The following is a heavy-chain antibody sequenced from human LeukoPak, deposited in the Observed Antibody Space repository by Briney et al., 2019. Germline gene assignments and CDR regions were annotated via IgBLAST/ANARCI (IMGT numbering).Heavy chain of an antibody. V-gene: IGHV4-30-4*08. CDR3: ARDINDFWSGYYERYDAFDI. CDR1: GGSISSGDYY. Sequence: PSQTLSLTCTVSGGSISSGDYYWSWIRQPPGKGLEWIGYIYYSGSTYYNPSLKSRVTISVDTSKNQFSLKLSSVTAADTAVYYCARDINDFWSGYYERYDAFDIWGQGTMVTVSS. CDR2: IYYSGST. D-gene: IGHD3-3*01. J-gene: IGHJ3*02.